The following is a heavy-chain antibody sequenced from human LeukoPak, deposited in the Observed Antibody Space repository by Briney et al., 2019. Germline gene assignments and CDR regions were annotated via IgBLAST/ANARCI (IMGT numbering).Heavy chain of an antibody. CDR3: TKGTGRGSWTFDY. V-gene: IGHV3-43*01. Sequence: GGSLRLSCAAPGFTFDNYAMHWVRRAPGKGLEWVSLISWDGNTTYYADSVKSRFTISRDNSRNSLYLQINNLRTEDTALYYCTKGTGRGSWTFDYWGRGTLVTVSS. CDR2: ISWDGNTT. CDR1: GFTFDNYA. D-gene: IGHD2-15*01. J-gene: IGHJ4*02.